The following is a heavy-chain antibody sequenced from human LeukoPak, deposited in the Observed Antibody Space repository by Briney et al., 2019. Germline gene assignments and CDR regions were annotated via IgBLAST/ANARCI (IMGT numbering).Heavy chain of an antibody. CDR2: IYSSGST. J-gene: IGHJ4*02. Sequence: PSETLSPTCTVSGASTNSYYWSWIRQPPGKGLEWIGYIYSSGSTNYNPSLKSRVTISVDTSKNQFSLKLSSVTAADTAVYYCARGSGIAGLRSVHLSLPFDYWGQGTLVTVSP. D-gene: IGHD6-13*01. CDR3: ARGSGIAGLRSVHLSLPFDY. V-gene: IGHV4-59*08. CDR1: GASTNSYY.